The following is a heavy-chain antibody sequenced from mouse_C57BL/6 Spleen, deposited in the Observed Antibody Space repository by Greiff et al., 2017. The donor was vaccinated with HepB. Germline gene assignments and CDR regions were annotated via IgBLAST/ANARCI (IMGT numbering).Heavy chain of an antibody. V-gene: IGHV1-69*01. D-gene: IGHD4-1*01. J-gene: IGHJ1*03. CDR1: GYTFTSYW. CDR2: IDPSDSYT. Sequence: QVQLQQPGAELVMPGASVKLSCKASGYTFTSYWMHWVKQRPGQGLEWIGEIDPSDSYTNYNQKFKGKSTLTVDKSSSTAYMQLSSLTSEDSAVYYGARYSLLGRERYFDVWGTGTTVTVSS. CDR3: ARYSLLGRERYFDV.